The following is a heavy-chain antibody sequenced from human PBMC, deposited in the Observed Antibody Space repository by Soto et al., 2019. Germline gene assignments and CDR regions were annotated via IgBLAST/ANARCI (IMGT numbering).Heavy chain of an antibody. D-gene: IGHD3-10*01. CDR1: GGSFSGYY. J-gene: IGHJ6*03. CDR2: INHSGST. Sequence: SETLSLTCAVYGGSFSGYYWSWIRQPPGKGLEWIGEINHSGSTNYNPSLKSRVTISVDTSKNQFSLKLSSVTAADTAVYYCARARLGARLQSYMDVWGKGTTVTVSS. CDR3: ARARLGARLQSYMDV. V-gene: IGHV4-34*01.